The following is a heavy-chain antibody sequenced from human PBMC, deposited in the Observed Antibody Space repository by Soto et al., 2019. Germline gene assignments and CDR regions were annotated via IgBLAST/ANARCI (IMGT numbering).Heavy chain of an antibody. D-gene: IGHD1-1*01. CDR1: GYTFTSYD. CDR2: MNPNTGNS. J-gene: IGHJ4*02. CDR3: ARRAETNGWNGFVADKYYFDF. Sequence: QVQLVQSGAEVRKPGASVKVSCEASGYTFTSYDIYWVRQATGQGIEWMGWMNPNTGNSGYAQKFQGRVTMTSDTSISTTHMKLSSVRSEDTAVYYCARRAETNGWNGFVADKYYFDFWGQGTLVTVSS. V-gene: IGHV1-8*01.